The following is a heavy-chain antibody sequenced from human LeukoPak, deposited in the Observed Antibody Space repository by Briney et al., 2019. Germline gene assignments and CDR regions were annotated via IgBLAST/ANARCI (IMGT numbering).Heavy chain of an antibody. Sequence: SETLSLTCTVSGGSISSYYWSWIRQPPGKGLEWIGYIYTSGSTNYNPSLKSRVTISVDTSKNQFSLKLSSVTAADTAVYYCARHSPTPADAFGIWGQGTMVTVSS. CDR3: ARHSPTPADAFGI. CDR1: GGSISSYY. CDR2: IYTSGST. D-gene: IGHD2-15*01. V-gene: IGHV4-4*09. J-gene: IGHJ3*02.